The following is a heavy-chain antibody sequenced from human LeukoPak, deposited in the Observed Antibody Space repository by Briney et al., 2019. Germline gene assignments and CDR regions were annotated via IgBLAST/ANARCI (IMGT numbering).Heavy chain of an antibody. Sequence: GGSLRLSCAASGFTFSSYAMHWVRQAPGKGLEWVAVISFDGSNKYYADSVKGRFTISRDNSKNTLYLQMNSLRAEDTAVYYCARYGHYYDSSGGGDYWGQGTLVTVSS. CDR3: ARYGHYYDSSGGGDY. J-gene: IGHJ4*02. CDR2: ISFDGSNK. V-gene: IGHV3-30*04. CDR1: GFTFSSYA. D-gene: IGHD3-22*01.